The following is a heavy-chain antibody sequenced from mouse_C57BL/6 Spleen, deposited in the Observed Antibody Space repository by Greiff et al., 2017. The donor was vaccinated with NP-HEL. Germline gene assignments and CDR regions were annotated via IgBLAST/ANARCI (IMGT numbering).Heavy chain of an antibody. D-gene: IGHD1-1*01. J-gene: IGHJ3*01. Sequence: EVKLQQSGPELVKPGASVKMSCKASGYTFTDYNMHWVKQSHGKSLEWIGYINPNNGGTSYNQKFKGKATLTVNKSSSTAYMELRSLTSEDSAVYYCARSAYYGSSYGAYWGQGTLVTVSA. CDR1: GYTFTDYN. CDR2: INPNNGGT. V-gene: IGHV1-22*01. CDR3: ARSAYYGSSYGAY.